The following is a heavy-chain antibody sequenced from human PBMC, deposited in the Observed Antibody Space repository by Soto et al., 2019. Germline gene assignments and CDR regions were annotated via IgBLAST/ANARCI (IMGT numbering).Heavy chain of an antibody. CDR3: ARGYYGSGSFRHWFDP. V-gene: IGHV1-46*01. CDR1: GYTFTSYY. Sequence: ASVKVSCKASGYTFTSYYMHWVRQAPGQGLEWMGIINPSGGSTSYAQKFQGRVTMTRDTSTSTAYMELSSLRSEDTAVYYCARGYYGSGSFRHWFDPWGQGTLVTVSS. D-gene: IGHD3-10*01. J-gene: IGHJ5*02. CDR2: INPSGGST.